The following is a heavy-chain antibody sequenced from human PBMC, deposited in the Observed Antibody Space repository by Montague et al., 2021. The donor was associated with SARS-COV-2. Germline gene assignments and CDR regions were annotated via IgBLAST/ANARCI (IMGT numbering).Heavy chain of an antibody. D-gene: IGHD5-18*01. CDR1: GGPISGSSDY. CDR2: VDYSGNT. Sequence: SETLSPTCTVTGGPISGSSDYWGWIRQSPGKGLEWIASVDYSGNTXYSPSLKSRLTISVDTSKNQFSLKLNSVTAADTALYYCARREYSYGWGDWGQGTLVTVSS. V-gene: IGHV4-39*01. J-gene: IGHJ4*02. CDR3: ARREYSYGWGD.